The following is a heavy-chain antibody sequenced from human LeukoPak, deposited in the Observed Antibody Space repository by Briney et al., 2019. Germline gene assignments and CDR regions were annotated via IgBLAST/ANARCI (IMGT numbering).Heavy chain of an antibody. D-gene: IGHD5-12*01. Sequence: GGSLRLSCAASGFTFSSYAMSWVRQAPGKGLEWVSAISGSGGSTYYADSVKGRFTISRDNSKNTLYLQMDSLRAEDTAVYYCAKDLDSGYGGNYWGQGTLVTVSS. CDR2: ISGSGGST. CDR3: AKDLDSGYGGNY. V-gene: IGHV3-23*01. CDR1: GFTFSSYA. J-gene: IGHJ4*02.